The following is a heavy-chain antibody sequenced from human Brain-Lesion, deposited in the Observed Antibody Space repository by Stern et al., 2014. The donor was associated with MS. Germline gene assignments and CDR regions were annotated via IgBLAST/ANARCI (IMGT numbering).Heavy chain of an antibody. CDR3: ARDITGSSAYFAY. V-gene: IGHV3-9*01. D-gene: IGHD1-14*01. J-gene: IGHJ4*02. CDR1: GFTFDDYA. CDR2: ISWNSGTI. Sequence: QLVESGGDLVQPGRSLRLSCAAFGFTFDDYAKHWVRQAPGKGLEWVAGISWNSGTIGYADSVKGRFTTSRDNAYSSLYLQMNSLRPEDTALYYCARDITGSSAYFAYWGQGTLVTVSS.